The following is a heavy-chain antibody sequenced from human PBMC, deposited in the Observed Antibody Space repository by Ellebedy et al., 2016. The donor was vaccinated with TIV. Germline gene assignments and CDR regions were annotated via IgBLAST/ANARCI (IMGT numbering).Heavy chain of an antibody. V-gene: IGHV4-39*01. CDR2: MHYSGST. D-gene: IGHD6-13*01. CDR3: ARLTYSWYNSYFDY. CDR1: GGSISSRTSY. J-gene: IGHJ4*02. Sequence: SETLSLXXTLSGGSISSRTSYWVWIRQPPGEGLEWIGNMHYSGSTYFNPSLKSRVTISLATSKNQFSLKLSSVTAADTAVYFCARLTYSWYNSYFDYWGQGTLVTVSS.